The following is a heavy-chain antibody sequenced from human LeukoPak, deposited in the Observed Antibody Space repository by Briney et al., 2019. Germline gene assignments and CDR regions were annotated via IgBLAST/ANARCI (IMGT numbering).Heavy chain of an antibody. CDR2: TNHSGGT. CDR1: GGSFSGYY. CDR3: ARGIVSGWYEGWGYYYYMDV. Sequence: SETLSLTCAVYGGSFSGYYWSWIRQPPGKGLEWIGETNHSGGTNYNPSLKSRVTISVDTSKNQFSLKLSSVTAADTAVYYCARGIVSGWYEGWGYYYYMDVWGKGTTVTVSS. D-gene: IGHD6-19*01. V-gene: IGHV4-34*01. J-gene: IGHJ6*03.